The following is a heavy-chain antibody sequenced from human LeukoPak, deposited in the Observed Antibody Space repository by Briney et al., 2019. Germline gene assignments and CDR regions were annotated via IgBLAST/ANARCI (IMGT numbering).Heavy chain of an antibody. CDR2: ISWNRNTI. CDR1: GFTFNDYA. D-gene: IGHD4-17*01. J-gene: IGHJ4*02. CDR3: AKDADDSGDYVGIDY. Sequence: PGGSLRLSFTTSGFTFNDYAMHWVRQAPGKGLEWVAGISWNRNTIGYADSLRDRFTVFRDDAENSLYLQMNSLRPEDTAIYYCAKDADDSGDYVGIDYWGQGTLVTVSS. V-gene: IGHV3-9*01.